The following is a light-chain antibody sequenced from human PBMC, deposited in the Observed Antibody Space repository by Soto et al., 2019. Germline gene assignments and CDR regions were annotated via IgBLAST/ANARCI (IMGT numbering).Light chain of an antibody. CDR1: QSVSSN. CDR3: QQYNSWPLT. Sequence: ETVMTQSPATLSVSPGERATLSCRASQSVSSNLAWYQQKPGQAPRLLIYDASTRATGIPARFSGSGSGTEFTRTISSLQSEDFAVYYCQQYNSWPLTFGPGTKVDIK. V-gene: IGKV3-15*01. J-gene: IGKJ3*01. CDR2: DAS.